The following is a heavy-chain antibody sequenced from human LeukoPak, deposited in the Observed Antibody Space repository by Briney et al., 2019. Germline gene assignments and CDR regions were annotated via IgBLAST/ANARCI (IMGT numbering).Heavy chain of an antibody. Sequence: PGGSLRLSCAASGFTFSSYSMDWVRQAPGKGLEWVSSISSSSSYIYYADSVKGRFTISRDNAKNSLYPQMNSLRAEDTAVYYCASWNPAMVFRGYWGQGTLVTVSS. J-gene: IGHJ4*02. CDR1: GFTFSSYS. CDR3: ASWNPAMVFRGY. V-gene: IGHV3-21*01. D-gene: IGHD5-18*01. CDR2: ISSSSSYI.